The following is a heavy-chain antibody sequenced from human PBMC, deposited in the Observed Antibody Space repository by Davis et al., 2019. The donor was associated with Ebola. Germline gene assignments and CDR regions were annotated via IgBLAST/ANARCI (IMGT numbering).Heavy chain of an antibody. D-gene: IGHD1-26*01. CDR2: IYPGDSDT. CDR3: ARTLVVGATSSFDY. Sequence: GESLKLSCKGSGYSFTSYWIGWVRQMPGKGLEWMGIIYPGDSDTRYSPSFQGQVTISADKSTSTAYLQWSSLEASDTAFYFCARTLVVGATSSFDYWGQGTLVTVSS. CDR1: GYSFTSYW. J-gene: IGHJ4*02. V-gene: IGHV5-51*01.